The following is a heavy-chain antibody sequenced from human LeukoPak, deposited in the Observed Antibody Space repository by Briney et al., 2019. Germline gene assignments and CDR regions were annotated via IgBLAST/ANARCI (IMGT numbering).Heavy chain of an antibody. D-gene: IGHD2-21*02. CDR3: ARENCGGDCYSAECDY. CDR2: IIPIFGKA. V-gene: IGHV1-69*05. CDR1: GGTFSSYA. J-gene: IGHJ4*02. Sequence: SVKVSCKASGGTFSSYAISWVRQAPGQGLEWMGRIIPIFGKANYAQKFQGRVTITTDESTSTAYMELSSLRYADTAVYYCARENCGGDCYSAECDYGGQGALVTVSS.